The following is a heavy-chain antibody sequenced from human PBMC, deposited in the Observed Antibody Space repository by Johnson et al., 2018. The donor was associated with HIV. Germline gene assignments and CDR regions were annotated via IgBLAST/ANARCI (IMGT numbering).Heavy chain of an antibody. J-gene: IGHJ3*02. V-gene: IGHV3-30*14. CDR1: GFTFSSYA. CDR2: ISYDGSNK. Sequence: QVQLVESGGGLVQPGGSLRLSCAAPGFTFSSYAMHWVRQAPGKGLEWVAVISYDGSNKYYADSVKGRFTISRDNSKNTLYLQMNSLRAGDTAVYYCAREGMYSSYQGSFDIWGQGTMVTVSS. CDR3: AREGMYSSYQGSFDI. D-gene: IGHD6-6*01.